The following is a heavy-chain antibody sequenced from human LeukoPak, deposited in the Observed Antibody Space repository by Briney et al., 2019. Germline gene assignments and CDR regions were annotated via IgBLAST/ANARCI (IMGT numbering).Heavy chain of an antibody. V-gene: IGHV3-23*01. CDR2: LTGGGGGT. D-gene: IGHD1-14*01. J-gene: IGHJ4*02. CDR3: AKDKGAVTGTFDY. CDR1: GFTFSTYA. Sequence: GGSLRLSCAASGFTFSTYAMSWVRQAPGKGLEWVSGLTGGGGGTSYADSVKGRFTISRDNSKNTLYLQMSSLRAEDTAVYYCAKDKGAVTGTFDYWGQGTLVTVSS.